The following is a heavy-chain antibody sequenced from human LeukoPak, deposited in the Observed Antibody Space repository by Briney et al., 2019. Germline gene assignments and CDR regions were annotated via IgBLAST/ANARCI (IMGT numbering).Heavy chain of an antibody. J-gene: IGHJ6*03. CDR1: GGSISSYY. Sequence: SETLSLTCTVSGGSISSYYWSWIRQPPGKGLEWIGYIYYSGSTNYNPSLKSRVTISVDTSKNQFSLKLSSVTAADTAVYYCARDTGYGGNSGADYYHYMDVWGKGTTVTVSS. CDR2: IYYSGST. CDR3: ARDTGYGGNSGADYYHYMDV. D-gene: IGHD4-23*01. V-gene: IGHV4-59*01.